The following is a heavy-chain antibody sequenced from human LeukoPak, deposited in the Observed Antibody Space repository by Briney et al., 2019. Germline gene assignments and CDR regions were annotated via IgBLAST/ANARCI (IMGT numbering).Heavy chain of an antibody. CDR1: GLTVSSNS. CDR2: IYSGGST. V-gene: IGHV3-53*01. CDR3: ARRAGAYLHPYDY. D-gene: IGHD4/OR15-4a*01. J-gene: IGHJ4*02. Sequence: GGSLRLSCAASGLTVSSNSMSWVRQAPGKGLEWVSFIYSGGSTYYADSVKGRFTISRDNPKNTLYLQMNSLRAEDTAVYYCARRAGAYLHPYDYWGQGTLVTVSS.